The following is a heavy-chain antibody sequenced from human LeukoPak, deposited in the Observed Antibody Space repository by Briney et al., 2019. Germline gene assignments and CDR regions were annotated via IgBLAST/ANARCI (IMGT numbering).Heavy chain of an antibody. CDR2: IRYDGTNK. D-gene: IGHD3-10*01. Sequence: GGSLRLSCAASGFTFSSYGMHWVRQAPGKGLEWVAFIRYDGTNKYYADSVKGRFIISRDNSKNTLYLQVNSLRAEDTAVYYYAKDGDDYYGSASYADYGGQGTLVTVSS. CDR3: AKDGDDYYGSASYADY. CDR1: GFTFSSYG. J-gene: IGHJ4*02. V-gene: IGHV3-30*02.